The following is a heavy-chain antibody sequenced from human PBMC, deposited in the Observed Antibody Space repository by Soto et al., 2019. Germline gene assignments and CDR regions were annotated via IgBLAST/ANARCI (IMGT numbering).Heavy chain of an antibody. CDR3: ARDQGATYYYDSSGPFARGMDV. V-gene: IGHV4-4*02. D-gene: IGHD3-22*01. CDR1: GGSISSSNW. J-gene: IGHJ6*02. Sequence: SETLSLTCAVSGGSISSSNWWSWVRQPPGKGLEWIGEIYQSGSTNYNPSLKSRVTISVDKSKNQFSLKLSSVTAADTAVYYCARDQGATYYYDSSGPFARGMDVWGQGTTVTAP. CDR2: IYQSGST.